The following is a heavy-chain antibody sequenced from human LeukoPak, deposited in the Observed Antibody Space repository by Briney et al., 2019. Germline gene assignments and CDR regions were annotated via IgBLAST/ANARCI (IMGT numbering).Heavy chain of an antibody. V-gene: IGHV4-39*01. D-gene: IGHD6-13*01. Sequence: SETLSLTCTVSGGSISSGSYYWGWVRQPPGKGLEWIGSISYSGTTYYNLSLKSRVTLSVDTSKNQFSLKLCSVTAADTALYYCARHLRGGSIWFDYWGQGTLVTVSS. CDR3: ARHLRGGSIWFDY. J-gene: IGHJ4*02. CDR2: ISYSGTT. CDR1: GGSISSGSYY.